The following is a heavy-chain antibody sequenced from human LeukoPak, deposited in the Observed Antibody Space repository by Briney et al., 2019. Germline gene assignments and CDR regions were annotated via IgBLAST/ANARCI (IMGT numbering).Heavy chain of an antibody. D-gene: IGHD1-7*01. J-gene: IGHJ4*02. Sequence: KPGGSLRLSCAASGFTFSSYSMNWVRQAPGKGLEWVSSISSSSSYIYYADSVKGRFTISRDNAKNSLYLQMNSLRAEDTAVYYCARENWNSDHFDYWGQGTLVTVSS. CDR3: ARENWNSDHFDY. V-gene: IGHV3-21*01. CDR1: GFTFSSYS. CDR2: ISSSSSYI.